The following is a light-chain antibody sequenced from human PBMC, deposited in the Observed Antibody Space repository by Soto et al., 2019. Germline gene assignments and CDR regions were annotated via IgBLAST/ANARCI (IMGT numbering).Light chain of an antibody. V-gene: IGLV2-14*03. CDR3: SSYTTSSTRV. CDR1: SSDVGAYDF. CDR2: EVS. Sequence: QSALTQPASVSGSPGQSTAISCTGTSSDVGAYDFVSWYQQHPDKAPKLMIYEVSHRPSGVSYRFSGSKSVNTATLTISGLQAEDEADYYCSSYTTSSTRVFGTGTKLTVL. J-gene: IGLJ1*01.